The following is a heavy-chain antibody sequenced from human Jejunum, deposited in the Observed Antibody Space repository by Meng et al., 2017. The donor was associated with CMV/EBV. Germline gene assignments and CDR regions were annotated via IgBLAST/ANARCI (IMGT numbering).Heavy chain of an antibody. J-gene: IGHJ4*02. V-gene: IGHV1-18*01. CDR1: CSTFPSSA. CDR2: ISSYNRHT. Sequence: SCSTFPSSAVSWVRPAPGQGLEWIGWISSYNRHTNYAQKFQGRLTMTAETSTSTAYMELRSLTSDDTAVYYCARGAVYYGSGSPEAHWGQGTLVTVSS. D-gene: IGHD3-10*01. CDR3: ARGAVYYGSGSPEAH.